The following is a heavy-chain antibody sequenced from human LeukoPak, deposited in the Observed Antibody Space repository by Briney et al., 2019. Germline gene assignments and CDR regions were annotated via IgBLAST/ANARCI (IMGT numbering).Heavy chain of an antibody. V-gene: IGHV3-53*01. CDR2: IYSGDTT. J-gene: IGHJ4*02. CDR3: ARRAGGYSHPYDY. Sequence: PGGPLRLSCAVSGFTVSGNYMSWVRQAPGKGLEWVSLIYSGDTTLYADSVKGRFTISRDISKNTLYLQMNSLRAEDTAVYYCARRAGGYSHPYDYWGQGILVTVSS. D-gene: IGHD4-23*01. CDR1: GFTVSGNY.